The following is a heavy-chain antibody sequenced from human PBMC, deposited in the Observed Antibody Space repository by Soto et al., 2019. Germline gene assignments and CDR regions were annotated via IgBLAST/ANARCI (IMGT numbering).Heavy chain of an antibody. Sequence: PGGSLRLSCAASGFTFTNYALTWVRQAPGKGLEWVSAISGNGANIYYAESVKGRFTISRDDSLATFYLQMDSLRAEDTAIYYCAKLDASLSFYAMDVWGQGTTVTVSS. D-gene: IGHD2-2*01. CDR3: AKLDASLSFYAMDV. V-gene: IGHV3-23*01. CDR1: GFTFTNYA. J-gene: IGHJ6*02. CDR2: ISGNGANI.